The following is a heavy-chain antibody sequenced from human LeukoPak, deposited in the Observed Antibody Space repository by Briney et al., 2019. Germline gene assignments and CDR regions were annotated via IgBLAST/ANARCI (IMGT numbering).Heavy chain of an antibody. CDR3: AKVYCSSTSCYGEGALNY. D-gene: IGHD2-2*01. CDR2: ISYDGSNK. CDR1: GFTFSSYG. J-gene: IGHJ4*02. V-gene: IGHV3-30*18. Sequence: HPGRSLRLSCAASGFTFSSYGMHWVRQAPGKGLEWVAVISYDGSNKYYADSVKGRFTISRDNSKNTLYLQMNSLRAEDTAVYYCAKVYCSSTSCYGEGALNYWGQGTLVTVSS.